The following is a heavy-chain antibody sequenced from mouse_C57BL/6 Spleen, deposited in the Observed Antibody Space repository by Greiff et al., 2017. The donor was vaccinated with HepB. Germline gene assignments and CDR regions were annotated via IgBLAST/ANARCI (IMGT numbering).Heavy chain of an antibody. CDR3: ARAGELLLRYYYAMDY. CDR2: IYPGDGDT. Sequence: VQLQESGPEPVKPGASVKISCKASGYAFSSSWMNWVKQRPGKGLEWIGRIYPGDGDTNYNGKFKGKATLTADKSSSTAYMQLSSLTSEDSAVYFCARAGELLLRYYYAMDYWGQGTSVTVSS. CDR1: GYAFSSSW. J-gene: IGHJ4*01. V-gene: IGHV1-82*01. D-gene: IGHD1-1*01.